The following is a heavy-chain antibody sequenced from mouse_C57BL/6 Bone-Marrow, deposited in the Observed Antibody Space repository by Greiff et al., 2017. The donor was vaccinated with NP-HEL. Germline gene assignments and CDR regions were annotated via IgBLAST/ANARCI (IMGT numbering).Heavy chain of an antibody. Sequence: EVKLMESGGGLVQPGGSLKLSCAASGFTFRDYYMYWVRQTPEKRLEWVAYISNGGGSTYYPDTVKGRFTISRDNAKNTLYLQISRLKSEDTAMYYCARQGGYYAMDYWGQGTSVTVSS. CDR2: ISNGGGST. V-gene: IGHV5-12*01. J-gene: IGHJ4*01. CDR3: ARQGGYYAMDY. CDR1: GFTFRDYY.